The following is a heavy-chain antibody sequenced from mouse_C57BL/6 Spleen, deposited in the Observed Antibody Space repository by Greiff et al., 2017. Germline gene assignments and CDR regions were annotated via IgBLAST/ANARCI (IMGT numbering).Heavy chain of an antibody. Sequence: EVMLVESGGGLVKPGGSLKLSCAASGFTFSSYTMSWVRQTPEKRLEWVATISGGGGNTYYPDSVKGRFTISRDNAKNTLYLQMSSLRSEDTALYYCARRDDYDFFDYWGKGTTLTVSS. CDR3: ARRDDYDFFDY. CDR1: GFTFSSYT. D-gene: IGHD2-4*01. V-gene: IGHV5-9*01. J-gene: IGHJ2*01. CDR2: ISGGGGNT.